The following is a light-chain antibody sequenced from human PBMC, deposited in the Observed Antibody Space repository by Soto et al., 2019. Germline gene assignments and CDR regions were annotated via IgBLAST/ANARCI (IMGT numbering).Light chain of an antibody. CDR1: QSISSY. CDR3: QQSYSTPWT. V-gene: IGKV1-39*01. CDR2: AAS. J-gene: IGKJ1*01. Sequence: DIQMTQSPSSLSASVGDRVTITCRASQSISSYLNWYQQKPGKAPKLLIYAASSLQSGVPSRFSGSGSGTDFPHTISSLQPEEVATYYCQQSYSTPWTFGQGTKVEIK.